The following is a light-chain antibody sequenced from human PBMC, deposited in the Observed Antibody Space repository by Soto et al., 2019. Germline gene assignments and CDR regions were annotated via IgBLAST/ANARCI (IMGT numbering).Light chain of an antibody. CDR2: AAS. Sequence: DIRVTRSASTLYASVGDRVTITCRASQRVXHFLGWYQQKPGKVPKLLXYAASNFGMGGPSRFSGSGSATDFTLTISGLQPEDCTIYYCQQYTTDPRAFGQGTKVDI. CDR3: QQYTTDPRA. J-gene: IGKJ1*01. V-gene: IGKV1-5*01. CDR1: QRVXHF.